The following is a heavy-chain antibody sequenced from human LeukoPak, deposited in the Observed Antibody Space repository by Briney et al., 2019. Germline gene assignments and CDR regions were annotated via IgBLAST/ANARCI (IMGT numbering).Heavy chain of an antibody. Sequence: SETLSLTCTVSGGSISSSSYYWGWIRQPPGKGLEWIGSIYYSGSTYYNPSLKSRVTISVETSKNQFSLKLRSVTAADTAVYYCARDDVIRGGIDIWGQGTTVTVSS. CDR3: ARDDVIRGGIDI. V-gene: IGHV4-39*07. D-gene: IGHD2-21*01. J-gene: IGHJ3*02. CDR2: IYYSGST. CDR1: GGSISSSSYY.